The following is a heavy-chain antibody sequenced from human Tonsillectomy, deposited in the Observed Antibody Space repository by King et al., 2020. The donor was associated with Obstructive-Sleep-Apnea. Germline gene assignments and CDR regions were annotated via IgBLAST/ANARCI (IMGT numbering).Heavy chain of an antibody. CDR2: IFSADSDS. Sequence: VQLVEAVTEVKKPGEALTIACKDSGESFTSYWIGLVSQIPGKGLEWMGIIFSADSDSRCNTTFQVRVTIAADKSISTAYLQWSSLKASDTAMYYCARQQSYYYGMDVWGQGTTVTVSS. CDR1: GESFTSYW. V-gene: IGHV5-51*01. J-gene: IGHJ6*02. D-gene: IGHD6-19*01. CDR3: ARQQSYYYGMDV.